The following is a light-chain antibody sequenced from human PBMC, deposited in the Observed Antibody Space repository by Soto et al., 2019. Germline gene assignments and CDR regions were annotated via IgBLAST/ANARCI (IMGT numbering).Light chain of an antibody. CDR1: QSISSW. CDR2: KAS. V-gene: IGKV1-5*03. Sequence: DIQMTQSPSTLSASVRDRVTITCRASQSISSWLAWYQQKPGKAPKLLIYKASSLESGVPPRFSGSGSGTEFTLTISSLQPDDFATYYCQQYKSYPYTFGQGTKLEIK. J-gene: IGKJ2*01. CDR3: QQYKSYPYT.